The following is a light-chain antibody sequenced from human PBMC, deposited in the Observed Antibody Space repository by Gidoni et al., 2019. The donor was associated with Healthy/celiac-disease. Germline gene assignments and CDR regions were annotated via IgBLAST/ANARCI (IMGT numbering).Light chain of an antibody. V-gene: IGKV2-28*01. CDR3: LQALKTPIT. CDR2: FGS. Sequence: DIVMTQSPLSLPVTPGEPASISCRSSTCLLHSNGYNYFDWYLQKPGQSPQHLIYFGSNRASGVPDRCIGIGSGTDFTRKIRIVEAEDVGFYSCLQALKTPITVXHXTRLEIK. CDR1: TCLLHSNGYNY. J-gene: IGKJ5*01.